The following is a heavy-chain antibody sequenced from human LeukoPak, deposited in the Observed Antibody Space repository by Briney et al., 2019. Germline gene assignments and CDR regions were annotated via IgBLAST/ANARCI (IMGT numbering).Heavy chain of an antibody. V-gene: IGHV3-48*04. Sequence: NSGILYADSVKGRFTICRDNARDSLNLQMNSLRADDTAVYYCAKGGYYYDSSGYLGYWGQGTTVTVSS. CDR2: NSGI. D-gene: IGHD3-22*01. J-gene: IGHJ6*02. CDR3: AKGGYYYDSSGYLGY.